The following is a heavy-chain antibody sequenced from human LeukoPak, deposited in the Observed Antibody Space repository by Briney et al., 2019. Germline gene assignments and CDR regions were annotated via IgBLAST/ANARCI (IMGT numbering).Heavy chain of an antibody. CDR2: ISGDGGST. Sequence: GGSLRLSCAASGFSFSIYTMAWVRQAPGGGLEWVAGISGDGGSTSYADSVKGRFAISGDNAKSTLHLQMNSLRAEDTAVYYCVKDFGRNIGGPGYWGRGTLVTVSS. D-gene: IGHD2/OR15-2a*01. CDR3: VKDFGRNIGGPGY. J-gene: IGHJ4*02. V-gene: IGHV3-23*01. CDR1: GFSFSIYT.